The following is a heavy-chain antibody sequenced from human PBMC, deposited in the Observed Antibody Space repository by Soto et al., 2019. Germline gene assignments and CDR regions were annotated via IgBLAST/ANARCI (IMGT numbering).Heavy chain of an antibody. V-gene: IGHV4-61*01. CDR1: GGSVTSGTYF. D-gene: IGHD6-19*01. CDR3: ARVHVMVVAGSTFDY. J-gene: IGHJ4*01. Sequence: SETLSLTCTVSGGSVTSGTYFWTWIRQPPGKGLEWIGYISYSGSTNYNPSLSGRVTISADTSKNQFSLKVNSVTAADTAVYYCARVHVMVVAGSTFDYWGHGTLVTVSS. CDR2: ISYSGST.